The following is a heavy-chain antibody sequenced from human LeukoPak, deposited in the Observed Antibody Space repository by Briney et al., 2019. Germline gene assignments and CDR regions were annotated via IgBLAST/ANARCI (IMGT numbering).Heavy chain of an antibody. Sequence: PGGSLRLSCAASGFTFSSYSMNWVRQAPGKGLEWVSSISSSSSYIYYADSVKGRFTISRDNAKNSLYLQMNSLRAEDTAVYYCARDLEYYGPTAYYGMDVWGQGTTATVSS. D-gene: IGHD3-10*01. CDR2: ISSSSSYI. V-gene: IGHV3-21*01. CDR3: ARDLEYYGPTAYYGMDV. CDR1: GFTFSSYS. J-gene: IGHJ6*02.